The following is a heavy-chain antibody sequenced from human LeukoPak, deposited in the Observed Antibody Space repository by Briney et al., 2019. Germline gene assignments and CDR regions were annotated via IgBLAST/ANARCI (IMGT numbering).Heavy chain of an antibody. J-gene: IGHJ4*02. CDR1: GFTFSSYA. Sequence: GRSLRLSCAASGFTFSSYAMHWVRQAPGKGLEWVAVISYDGSNKYYADSVKGRFTISRDNSKNPLYLQMNSLRAEDTAVYYCARDHWGRWLQSIDYWRQGTLVSVPS. CDR3: ARDHWGRWLQSIDY. D-gene: IGHD5-24*01. CDR2: ISYDGSNK. V-gene: IGHV3-30-3*01.